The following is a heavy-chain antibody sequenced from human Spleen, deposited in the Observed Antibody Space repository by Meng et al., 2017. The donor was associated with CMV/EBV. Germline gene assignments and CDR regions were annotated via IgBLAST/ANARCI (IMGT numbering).Heavy chain of an antibody. Sequence: GGSLRLSCAASGFTFSGYWMTWVRQAPGKGLEWVANIKQDGSEKYYVDSVKGRFTISRDNAKNSLYLQMNSLRVEDTAVYYCAREGFDCGSHSCHLDYWGQGTLVTVSS. V-gene: IGHV3-7*01. J-gene: IGHJ4*02. CDR1: GFTFSGYW. CDR2: IKQDGSEK. CDR3: AREGFDCGSHSCHLDY. D-gene: IGHD2-2*01.